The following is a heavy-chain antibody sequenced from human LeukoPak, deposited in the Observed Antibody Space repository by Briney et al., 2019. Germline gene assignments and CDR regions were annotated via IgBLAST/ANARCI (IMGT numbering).Heavy chain of an antibody. V-gene: IGHV1-18*04. CDR3: AREGYSGYGGYYYYGMDV. D-gene: IGHD5-12*01. CDR2: ISAYNGNT. Sequence: VASVKVSCKASGCTLIIYGISWVRQAPGQGLEWMGWISAYNGNTNYAQKVQGRVTMTTDTSTSTAYMEMRSLRSDDTAVYYCAREGYSGYGGYYYYGMDVGGKGTRVTVST. CDR1: GCTLIIYG. J-gene: IGHJ6*04.